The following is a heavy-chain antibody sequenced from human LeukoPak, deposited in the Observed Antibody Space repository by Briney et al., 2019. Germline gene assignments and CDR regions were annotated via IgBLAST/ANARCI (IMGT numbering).Heavy chain of an antibody. Sequence: HGESLKISCKGSGYSFTNYWIGWVRQLPGKGLEWMGIIYPGDSDTRYSPSFQGQVTISADKSISTAYLQWSSLKASDTAMYYCARLLRDCSSTRCESAFDIWGQGTMVTVSS. J-gene: IGHJ3*02. V-gene: IGHV5-51*01. CDR3: ARLLRDCSSTRCESAFDI. CDR1: GYSFTNYW. CDR2: IYPGDSDT. D-gene: IGHD2-2*01.